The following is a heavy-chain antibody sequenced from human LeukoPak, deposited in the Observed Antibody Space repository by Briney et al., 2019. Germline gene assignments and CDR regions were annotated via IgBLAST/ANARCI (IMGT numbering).Heavy chain of an antibody. J-gene: IGHJ4*02. CDR1: GFTFSSYG. Sequence: GGSLRLSCAASGFTFSSYGMHWVRQAPGKGLEWVSFIRYDGSNKHYADSVKGRFTISRVNSKNTLYLQMNSLRAEDTAVYYCAKVGMVTTTPGYFDYWGQGTLVSVSS. CDR2: IRYDGSNK. V-gene: IGHV3-30*02. CDR3: AKVGMVTTTPGYFDY. D-gene: IGHD4-17*01.